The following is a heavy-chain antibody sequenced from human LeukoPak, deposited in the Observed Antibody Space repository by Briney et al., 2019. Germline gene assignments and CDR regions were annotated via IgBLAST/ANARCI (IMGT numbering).Heavy chain of an antibody. CDR2: IYTSGIT. Sequence: SETLSLTCAVSGYSISRGYYWGWIRQPAGKGLEWIGRIYTSGITNYNPSLKSRVTMSVDTSKNQFSLKLSSVTAADTAVYYCARVVAGYYYYMDVWGKGTTVTVSS. V-gene: IGHV4-4*07. CDR3: ARVVAGYYYYMDV. CDR1: GYSISRGYY. J-gene: IGHJ6*03.